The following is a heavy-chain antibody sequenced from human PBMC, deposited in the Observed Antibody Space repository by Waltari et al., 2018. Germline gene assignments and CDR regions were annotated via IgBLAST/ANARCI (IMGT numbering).Heavy chain of an antibody. D-gene: IGHD2-15*01. CDR3: VRLEDCSGPGGNCYSGDSFALDV. CDR2: INHNGNR. V-gene: IGHV4-34*02. Sequence: QVQLQHWGAGQLQPSETLSLPCAVYGWSFSGSYGGWFRRPPGKGLVWLGEINHNGNRKHNPSIRSRVTMLIDTSRSQFSLKVNSGTAADTAVYYCVRLEDCSGPGGNCYSGDSFALDVWGQGTTVTVSS. J-gene: IGHJ6*02. CDR1: GWSFSGSY.